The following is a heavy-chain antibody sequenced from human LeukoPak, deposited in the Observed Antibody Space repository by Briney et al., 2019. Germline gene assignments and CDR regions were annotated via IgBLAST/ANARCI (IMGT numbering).Heavy chain of an antibody. V-gene: IGHV4-34*01. J-gene: IGHJ4*02. CDR2: INHSGSA. D-gene: IGHD3-3*01. CDR3: ARARRDSGYYKVDY. Sequence: SETLSLTCAVYGGSLSGSYWSWIRQPPGKGLEWIGEINHSGSANYNPSLKSRVTLSVDKSKNQFSLNLNSVTAADTAVYYCARARRDSGYYKVDYWGQGTLVTVSS. CDR1: GGSLSGSY.